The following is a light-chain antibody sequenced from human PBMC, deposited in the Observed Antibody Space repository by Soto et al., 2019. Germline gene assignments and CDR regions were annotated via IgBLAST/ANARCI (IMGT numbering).Light chain of an antibody. Sequence: EIVMTQSPATLSVSPGERASVSCRASQFLSSYLAWYQQIPGQPPRLLIYDASNRATGIPDRFSGSGSGTDFTLTISRLEPEDFAVYYCQQYGSSGTFGQGTKVDIK. CDR1: QFLSSY. CDR3: QQYGSSGT. CDR2: DAS. V-gene: IGKV3-20*01. J-gene: IGKJ1*01.